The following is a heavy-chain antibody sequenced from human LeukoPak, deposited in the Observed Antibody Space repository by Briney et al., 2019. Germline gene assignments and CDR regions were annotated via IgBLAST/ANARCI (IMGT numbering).Heavy chain of an antibody. J-gene: IGHJ3*02. CDR3: ARRGGSGYYYVGPDAFDI. D-gene: IGHD3-22*01. CDR1: GYTFTSYD. Sequence: ASVKVSCTASGYTFTSYDINWVRQATGRGLEWMGWMNPNSGNTGYAQKFQGRVTMTRNTSISTAYMELSSLRSEDTAVYYCARRGGSGYYYVGPDAFDIWGQGTMVTVSS. V-gene: IGHV1-8*01. CDR2: MNPNSGNT.